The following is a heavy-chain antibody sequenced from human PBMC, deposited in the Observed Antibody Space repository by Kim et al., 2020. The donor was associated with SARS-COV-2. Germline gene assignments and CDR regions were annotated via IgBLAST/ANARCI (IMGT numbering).Heavy chain of an antibody. CDR2: INPSGGST. Sequence: ASVKVSCKASGYTFTSYYMHWVRQAPGQGLEWMGIINPSGGSTSYAQKFQGRVTMTRDTSTSTVYMELSSLRSEDTAVYYCARDRLWFGELWDLWGWFDPWGQGTLVTVSS. D-gene: IGHD3-10*01. CDR1: GYTFTSYY. V-gene: IGHV1-46*01. J-gene: IGHJ5*02. CDR3: ARDRLWFGELWDLWGWFDP.